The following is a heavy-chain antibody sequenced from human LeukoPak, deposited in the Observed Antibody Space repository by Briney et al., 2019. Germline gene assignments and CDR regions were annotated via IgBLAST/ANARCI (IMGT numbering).Heavy chain of an antibody. D-gene: IGHD2-2*01. CDR1: GYSFTSYW. Sequence: GESLKISCKGSGYSFTSYWIGWVRQMPGEGLEWMGIIYPGDSDTRYSPSFQGQVTISADKSISTAYLQWSSLKASDTAMYYCARQGCSSTSCYSQLFMDVWGKGTTVTVSS. J-gene: IGHJ6*03. CDR3: ARQGCSSTSCYSQLFMDV. V-gene: IGHV5-51*01. CDR2: IYPGDSDT.